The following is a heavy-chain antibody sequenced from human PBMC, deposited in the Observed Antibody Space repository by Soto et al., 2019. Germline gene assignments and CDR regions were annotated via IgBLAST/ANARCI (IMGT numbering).Heavy chain of an antibody. CDR3: GREGGGYSSSWYGVAFDI. V-gene: IGHV1-2*04. CDR1: GYTFTGYY. CDR2: INPNSGGT. Sequence: ASVKVSCKASGYTFTGYYMHWVRQAPGQGLEWMGWINPNSGGTNYAQKFQGWVTMTRDTSISTAYMELSRLRSDDTAVYYCGREGGGYSSSWYGVAFDIWGQGTMVTVSS. J-gene: IGHJ3*02. D-gene: IGHD6-13*01.